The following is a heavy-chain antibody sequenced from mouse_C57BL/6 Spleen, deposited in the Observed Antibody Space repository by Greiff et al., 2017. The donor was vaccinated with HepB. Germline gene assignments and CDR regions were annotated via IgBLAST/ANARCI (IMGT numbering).Heavy chain of an antibody. CDR2: INPYNGGT. CDR3: ARDWDAPY. Sequence: VQLKESGPVLVKPGASVKMSCKASGYTFTDYYMNWVKQSHGKSLEWIGVINPYNGGTSYNQKFKGKATLTVDKSSSTAYMELNSLTSEDSAVYYCARDWDAPYWGQGTLVTVSA. CDR1: GYTFTDYY. J-gene: IGHJ3*01. V-gene: IGHV1-19*01. D-gene: IGHD4-1*01.